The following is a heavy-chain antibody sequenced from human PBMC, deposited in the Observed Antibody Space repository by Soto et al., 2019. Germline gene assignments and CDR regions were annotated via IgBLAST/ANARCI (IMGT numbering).Heavy chain of an antibody. CDR1: GYTFISYD. CDR3: ARGDGYIFDY. D-gene: IGHD5-12*01. Sequence: QVQLVQSGAEVKKPGASVKVSCKASGYTFISYDINWVRQATGQGLEWMGWMNTNTGDTGYAQKFQGRVTMTRNTSINTANLELSSLRSDDTAVYFCARGDGYIFDYWGQGTLVTVSS. V-gene: IGHV1-8*01. CDR2: MNTNTGDT. J-gene: IGHJ4*02.